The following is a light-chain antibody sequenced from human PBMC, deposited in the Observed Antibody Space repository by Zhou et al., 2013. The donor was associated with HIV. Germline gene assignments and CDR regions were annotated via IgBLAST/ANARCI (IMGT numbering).Light chain of an antibody. CDR3: QQYDNWPS. CDR1: QSLSSAY. V-gene: IGKV3-15*01. CDR2: GAS. Sequence: EIVLTQSPDTLSLSPGEGASVSCRASQSLSSAYLAWHQQKPGQAPRLLIYGASTRATGIPARFSGSGSGTEFTLTISSLQSEDFAVYYCQQYDNWPSFGQGTKLQIK. J-gene: IGKJ2*01.